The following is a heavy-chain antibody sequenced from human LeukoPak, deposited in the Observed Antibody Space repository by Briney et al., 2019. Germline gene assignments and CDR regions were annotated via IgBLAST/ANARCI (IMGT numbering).Heavy chain of an antibody. D-gene: IGHD4/OR15-4a*01. CDR1: GFSFSIYT. V-gene: IGHV3-30*04. CDR2: ISKDGSST. J-gene: IGHJ4*02. CDR3: ARAPPTIGIDY. Sequence: PGGSLRLSCGVSGFSFSIYTLRWVRQAPGKGLEWVGVISKDGSSTHYADSVRGRFTISRDNSKNTLYLQMDSLRVEGMGVYFCARAPPTIGIDYWGQGTLVIVSS.